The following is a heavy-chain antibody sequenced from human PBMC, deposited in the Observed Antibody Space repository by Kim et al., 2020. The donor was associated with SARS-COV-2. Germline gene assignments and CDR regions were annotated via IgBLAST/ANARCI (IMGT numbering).Heavy chain of an antibody. Sequence: GGSLRLSCAASGFTFSNYDMHWVRQAPGKGLEWVAIISYDGGNKYYADSVKGRFTISRDNSKNTLYLQMNSLRAEDTAVYYCAKKSGGYFDYWGQGTLVTVSS. V-gene: IGHV3-30*18. D-gene: IGHD2-15*01. CDR1: GFTFSNYD. J-gene: IGHJ4*02. CDR2: ISYDGGNK. CDR3: AKKSGGYFDY.